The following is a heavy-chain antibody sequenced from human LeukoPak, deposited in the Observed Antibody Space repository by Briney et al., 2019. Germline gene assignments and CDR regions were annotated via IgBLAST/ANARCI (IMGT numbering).Heavy chain of an antibody. J-gene: IGHJ6*03. V-gene: IGHV1-18*01. D-gene: IGHD3-22*01. CDR1: GYTFTSYG. CDR2: ISAYNGNT. Sequence: ASVKVSCKASGYTFTSYGISWVRQAPGQGLEWMGWISAYNGNTNYAQKLQGRVTMTTDTSTSTAYMELRSLGSDDTAVYYCARDLVTSLYYYDSSGYTPHRRPPPTEYYMDVWGKGTTVTVSS. CDR3: ARDLVTSLYYYDSSGYTPHRRPPPTEYYMDV.